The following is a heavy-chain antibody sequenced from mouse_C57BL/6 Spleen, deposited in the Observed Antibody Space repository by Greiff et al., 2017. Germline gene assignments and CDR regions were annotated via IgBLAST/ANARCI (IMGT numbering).Heavy chain of an antibody. D-gene: IGHD1-1*02. CDR2: IYPGSGNT. V-gene: IGHV1-66*01. J-gene: IGHJ2*01. CDR3: AKDYYGGHYFDY. Sequence: QVQLQQSGPELVKPGASVKISCKASGYSFTSYYIHWVKQRPGQGLEWIGWIYPGSGNTKYNEKFKGKATLTADTSSSTAYMQLSSLTSEDSAVYYCAKDYYGGHYFDYWGQGTTLTVSS. CDR1: GYSFTSYY.